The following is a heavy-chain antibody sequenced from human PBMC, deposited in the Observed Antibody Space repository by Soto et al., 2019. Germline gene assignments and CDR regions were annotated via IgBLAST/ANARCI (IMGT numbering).Heavy chain of an antibody. Sequence: ASGKVSCKASGYTFTDYYIHWVRQAPGQGLRWMGRVNPNRYGTKYAQKLQERVTLTRDASNSTVYMDLSSLKSDDSAVYYCARTGFLVHPIYFDFWVCGTLFTVSS. V-gene: IGHV1-2*06. J-gene: IGHJ4*01. CDR1: GYTFTDYY. CDR2: VNPNRYGT. D-gene: IGHD2-2*01. CDR3: ARTGFLVHPIYFDF.